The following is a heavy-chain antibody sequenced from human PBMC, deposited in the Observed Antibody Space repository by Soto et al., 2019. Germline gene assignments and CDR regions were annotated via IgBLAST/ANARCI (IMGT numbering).Heavy chain of an antibody. CDR2: IWYDGSNK. Sequence: QVQLVESGGGVVQPGRSLRLSCAASGFTFSSYGMHWVRQAPGKGLEWVAVIWYDGSNKYYAESVKGRFTISRDNSKNTLYLQMNSRRAEETAVYYCARGGYSSGWDPYGDYYYYGMDVWGQGTTVTVSS. J-gene: IGHJ6*02. CDR3: ARGGYSSGWDPYGDYYYYGMDV. V-gene: IGHV3-33*01. CDR1: GFTFSSYG. D-gene: IGHD6-19*01.